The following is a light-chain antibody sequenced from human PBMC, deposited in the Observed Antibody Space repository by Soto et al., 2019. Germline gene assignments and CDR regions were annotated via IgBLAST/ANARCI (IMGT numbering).Light chain of an antibody. CDR1: QGISSY. J-gene: IGKJ3*01. V-gene: IGKV1-9*01. CDR3: QQLNSYPLT. CDR2: AAS. Sequence: DIQLTQSPSFLSASVGDRVTITCRASQGISSYLAWYQQKPGKAPKLLIYAASTLQSGVPSRFSGSGSGTEFTLTISSPQPEDFATYYCQQLNSYPLTFGPGNKVDIK.